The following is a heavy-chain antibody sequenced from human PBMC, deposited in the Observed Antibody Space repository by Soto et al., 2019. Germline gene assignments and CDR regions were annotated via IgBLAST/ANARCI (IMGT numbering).Heavy chain of an antibody. CDR1: GFVFSDYA. V-gene: IGHV3-48*02. CDR3: ARDAWVTTYYLSY. Sequence: GGSLRLSCAASGFVFSDYAMNWVRQAPGKGLEWISYISTVTTISSYADSVKGRFTISRDNDKKSVYLQMNSLRDEDTAVYYCARDAWVTTYYLSYWGQGTLVTVSS. CDR2: ISTVTTIS. J-gene: IGHJ4*02. D-gene: IGHD4-17*01.